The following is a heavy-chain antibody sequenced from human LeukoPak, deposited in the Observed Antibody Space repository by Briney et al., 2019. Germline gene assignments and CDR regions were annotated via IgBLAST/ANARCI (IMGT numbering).Heavy chain of an antibody. V-gene: IGHV1-18*04. J-gene: IGHJ4*02. CDR3: ASYYYGSGSYSFDY. Sequence: ASVKVSCKASGYTFTGYYIHWVRQAPGQGLEWMGWISAYNGNTNYAQKLQGRVTMTTDTSTSTAYMELRSLRSDDTAVYYCASYYYGSGSYSFDYWGQGTLVTVSS. CDR1: GYTFTGYY. D-gene: IGHD3-10*01. CDR2: ISAYNGNT.